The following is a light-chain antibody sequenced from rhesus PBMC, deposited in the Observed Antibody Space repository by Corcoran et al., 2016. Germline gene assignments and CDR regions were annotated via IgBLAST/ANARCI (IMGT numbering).Light chain of an antibody. CDR3: LQRSTWPLA. V-gene: IGKV3-24*01. CDR2: GAS. Sequence: EIVMTQSPATLSLSPGERATLSCRVSQSVSSSLAWYQQKPGQAPRLLIYGASSRATGIPDRSSGRGSGKDFTLTISSLGPEDVAVYYCLQRSTWPLAFGGGTKVGLK. CDR1: QSVSSS. J-gene: IGKJ4*01.